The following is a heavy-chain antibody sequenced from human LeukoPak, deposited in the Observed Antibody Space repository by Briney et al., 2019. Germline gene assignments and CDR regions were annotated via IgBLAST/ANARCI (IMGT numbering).Heavy chain of an antibody. CDR2: INPNSGGT. J-gene: IGHJ4*02. CDR1: GYTFTGYY. D-gene: IGHD3-22*01. Sequence: ASVKVSCKASGYTFTGYYMHWVRQAPGQGLEWMGWINPNSGGTNYAQKFQGRVTMTRDTSISTAYMELSRLRSDDTAVYYCVSPRTYYYDSSGYDFDYWGQGTLVTVSS. CDR3: VSPRTYYYDSSGYDFDY. V-gene: IGHV1-2*02.